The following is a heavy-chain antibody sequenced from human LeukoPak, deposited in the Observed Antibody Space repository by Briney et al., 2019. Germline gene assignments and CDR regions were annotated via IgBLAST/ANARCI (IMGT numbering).Heavy chain of an antibody. CDR3: AKIPTYNDFWSGYQFDY. CDR1: GFTFSSYA. D-gene: IGHD3-3*01. Sequence: GGSLRLSCAASGFTFSSYAMCWVRQAPGKGLEWVSAISGSGGSTYYADSVKGRFTISRDNSKNTLYLQMNSLRAEDTAVYYCAKIPTYNDFWSGYQFDYWGQGTLVTVSS. V-gene: IGHV3-23*01. J-gene: IGHJ4*02. CDR2: ISGSGGST.